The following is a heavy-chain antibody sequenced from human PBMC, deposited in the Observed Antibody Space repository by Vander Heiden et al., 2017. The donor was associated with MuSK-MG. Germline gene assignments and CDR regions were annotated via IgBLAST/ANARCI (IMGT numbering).Heavy chain of an antibody. CDR3: ARVRIQLWFKYYYMDV. CDR1: GGSISSYY. J-gene: IGHJ6*03. Sequence: QVQLQESGPGLVKPSETLSLTCTASGGSISSYYWSWIRQPPGKGLEWIGYIYYSGSTNYNPSLKSRVTISVDTSKNQFSLKLSSVTAADTAVYYCARVRIQLWFKYYYMDVWGKGTTVTVSS. V-gene: IGHV4-59*01. CDR2: IYYSGST. D-gene: IGHD5-18*01.